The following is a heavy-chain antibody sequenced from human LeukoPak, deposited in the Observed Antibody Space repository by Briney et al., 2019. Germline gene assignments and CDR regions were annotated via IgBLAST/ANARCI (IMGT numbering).Heavy chain of an antibody. CDR3: ARDGVAGSGIYYYFGMNV. CDR1: GFSFRIFG. J-gene: IGHJ6*02. D-gene: IGHD6-19*01. CDR2: ISNDGSSK. Sequence: GGSLRLSCAASGFSFRIFGMHWVRQAPGKGLEWVAVISNDGSSKYYADSVKGRFTVSRDNSNNTLFLQLNSLRGEDTAVYYCARDGVAGSGIYYYFGMNVWGQGTTVTVSS. V-gene: IGHV3-30*03.